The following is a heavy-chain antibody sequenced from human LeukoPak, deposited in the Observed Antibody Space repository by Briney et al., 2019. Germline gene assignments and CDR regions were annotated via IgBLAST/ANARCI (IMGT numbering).Heavy chain of an antibody. D-gene: IGHD5-18*01. CDR3: ARGYGYTYGFVDY. J-gene: IGHJ4*02. V-gene: IGHV3-30*01. CDR1: GFTFSSYA. CDR2: ISYDGSNK. Sequence: GGSLRLSCDASGFTFSSYAMHWVRQAPGKRLEWVAVISYDGSNKHSADSVKGRFTISRDNSKNTLYLQMNSLRAEDTAVYHCARGYGYTYGFVDYWGQGTLVTVSS.